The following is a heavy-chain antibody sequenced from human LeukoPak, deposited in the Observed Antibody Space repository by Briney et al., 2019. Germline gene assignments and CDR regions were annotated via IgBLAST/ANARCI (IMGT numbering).Heavy chain of an antibody. V-gene: IGHV1-24*01. Sequence: ASVKVSCKVSGYTLTELSMHWVRQAPGKGLEWMGGFDPEDGETIYAQKFQGRVTMTEDTSTDTAYMELSSPRSEDTAVYYCATAIHLAVAGPFDYWGQGTLVTVSS. CDR3: ATAIHLAVAGPFDY. D-gene: IGHD6-19*01. CDR2: FDPEDGET. J-gene: IGHJ4*02. CDR1: GYTLTELS.